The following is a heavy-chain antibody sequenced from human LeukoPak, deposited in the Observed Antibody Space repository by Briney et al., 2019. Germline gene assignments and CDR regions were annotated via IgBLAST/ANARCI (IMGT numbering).Heavy chain of an antibody. Sequence: PSETLSLTCTVSGGPISSGDYYWRWIRQPPGKGLKWIGYIYYSGSTYYNPSLKSRVTISVDTSKNQFSLKLSSVTAADTAVYYCAGREPPNNAFDIWGQGTMVTVSS. CDR2: IYYSGST. J-gene: IGHJ3*02. V-gene: IGHV4-30-4*01. CDR3: AGREPPNNAFDI. D-gene: IGHD1-14*01. CDR1: GGPISSGDYY.